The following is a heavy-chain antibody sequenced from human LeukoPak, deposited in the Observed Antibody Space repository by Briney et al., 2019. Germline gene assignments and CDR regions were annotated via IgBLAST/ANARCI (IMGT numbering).Heavy chain of an antibody. Sequence: GGSLRLSCAASGFTFSSYGMHWVRQAPGKGLGWVAVIWYDGSNKYYADSVEGRFTISRDNSKNTLYLQMNSLRAEDTAVYYCARASRSGYPPFDYWGQGTLVTVSS. J-gene: IGHJ4*02. CDR1: GFTFSSYG. V-gene: IGHV3-33*01. CDR3: ARASRSGYPPFDY. CDR2: IWYDGSNK. D-gene: IGHD3-22*01.